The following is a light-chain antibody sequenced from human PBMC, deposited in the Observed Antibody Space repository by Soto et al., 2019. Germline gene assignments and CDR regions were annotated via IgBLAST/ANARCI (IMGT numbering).Light chain of an antibody. CDR1: QNINNF. J-gene: IGKJ4*01. CDR3: HQSFSLPLT. CDR2: SAS. Sequence: DVQMTQSPSSLSASVGDRVTITCRASQNINNFLNWYRQRPGKAPTLLIFSASILQSGVPSRFTGSGSGTDFTLTITNLQPEDFATYYCHQSFSLPLTFGGGTRVEI. V-gene: IGKV1-39*01.